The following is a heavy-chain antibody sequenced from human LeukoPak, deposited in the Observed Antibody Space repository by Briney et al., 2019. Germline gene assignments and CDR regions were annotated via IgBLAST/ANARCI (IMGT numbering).Heavy chain of an antibody. CDR3: TRSSGKIDY. D-gene: IGHD6-19*01. J-gene: IGHJ4*02. CDR1: GYTFTDYY. CDR2: MNSNSGAT. V-gene: IGHV1-2*02. Sequence: GPSVKVSCKGSGYTFTDYYIHWVRLAPGQGFEWMAWMNSNSGATKYAQKFQDRVTVTRDTSISTAYMELSSLRSDDTAVYFCTRSSGKIDYWGQGTQVTVSS.